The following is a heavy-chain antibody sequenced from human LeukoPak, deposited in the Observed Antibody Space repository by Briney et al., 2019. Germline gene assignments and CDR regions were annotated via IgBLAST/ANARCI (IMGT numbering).Heavy chain of an antibody. CDR2: ISGTDGSR. J-gene: IGHJ4*02. CDR1: GFTFSSND. V-gene: IGHV3-23*01. Sequence: GGSLRLSCAASGFTFSSNDMSWVRQAPGKGLEWVSGISGTDGSRSYADSVKGRFTISRDNSKNTLFLQMSSLRAEDTAVYYCAREHLGIDYWGQGTLVTVSS. CDR3: AREHLGIDY. D-gene: IGHD1-14*01.